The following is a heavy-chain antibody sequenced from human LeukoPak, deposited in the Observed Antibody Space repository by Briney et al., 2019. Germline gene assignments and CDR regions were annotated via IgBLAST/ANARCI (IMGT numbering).Heavy chain of an antibody. CDR2: ISAYNGNT. J-gene: IGHJ6*03. Sequence: ASVKVSCKASGYTFTSYGISRVRQAPGQGLEWMGWISAYNGNTNYAQKLQGRVTITADESTSTAYMELSSLRSEDTAVYYCARSIAAAVYYYYMDVWGKGTTVTISS. CDR1: GYTFTSYG. CDR3: ARSIAAAVYYYYMDV. V-gene: IGHV1-18*01. D-gene: IGHD6-13*01.